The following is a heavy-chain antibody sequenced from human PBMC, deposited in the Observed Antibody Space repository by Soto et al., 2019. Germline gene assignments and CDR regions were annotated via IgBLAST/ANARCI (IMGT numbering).Heavy chain of an antibody. CDR1: GGSISSGGYY. D-gene: IGHD6-19*01. V-gene: IGHV4-31*03. Sequence: SETLSLTCTVSGGSISSGGYYWSWIRQHPGKCLEWIGYIYYSGSTYYNPSLKSRVTISVDTSKNQLSLKLSSVTAADTAVYCCARDSRGPGIAVDVLDYLGQGTLVAVSS. CDR3: ARDSRGPGIAVDVLDY. CDR2: IYYSGST. J-gene: IGHJ4*02.